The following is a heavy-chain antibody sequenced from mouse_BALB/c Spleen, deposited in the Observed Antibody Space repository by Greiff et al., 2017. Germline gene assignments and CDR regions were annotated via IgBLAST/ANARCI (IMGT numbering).Heavy chain of an antibody. CDR2: IDPANGNT. CDR3: ARDGSSYWYFDV. V-gene: IGHV14-3*02. CDR1: GFNIKDTY. Sequence: VQLQQSGAELVKPGASVKLSCTASGFNIKDTYMHWVKQRPEQGLEWIGRIDPANGNTKYDPKFQGKATITADTSSNTAYLQLSSLTSEDTAVYYCARDGSSYWYFDVWGAGTTGTVSS. J-gene: IGHJ1*01. D-gene: IGHD1-1*01.